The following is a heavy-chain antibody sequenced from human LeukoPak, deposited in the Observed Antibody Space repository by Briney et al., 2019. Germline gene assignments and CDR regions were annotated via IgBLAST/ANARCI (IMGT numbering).Heavy chain of an antibody. CDR1: GTSMTNTPSY. V-gene: IGHV4-39*07. J-gene: IGHJ6*03. CDR3: ANLRSDGSGRYYYYYMDV. D-gene: IGHD3-10*01. Sequence: ASETLSLTCSVSGTSMTNTPSYWGWVRHSPGKGLEWIATMYYSGSTYYNPSLRTRVTASVDKSNNQFSLNLFSMTAADAAVYYCANLRSDGSGRYYYYYMDVWGKGTTVTVSS. CDR2: MYYSGST.